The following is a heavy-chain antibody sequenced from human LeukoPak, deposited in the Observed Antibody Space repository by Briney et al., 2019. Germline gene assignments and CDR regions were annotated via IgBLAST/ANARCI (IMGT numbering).Heavy chain of an antibody. D-gene: IGHD6-19*01. Sequence: GGSLRLSCAASGFAFRTYAMTWVRQAPARGLEWVAAISGRGDSTYYADSAEGRFTISRDNSKNTLYLQMNSLRAEDTAVYYCANNGGVAVAGSFDYWGQGTLVTVSS. CDR1: GFAFRTYA. V-gene: IGHV3-23*01. CDR3: ANNGGVAVAGSFDY. J-gene: IGHJ4*02. CDR2: ISGRGDST.